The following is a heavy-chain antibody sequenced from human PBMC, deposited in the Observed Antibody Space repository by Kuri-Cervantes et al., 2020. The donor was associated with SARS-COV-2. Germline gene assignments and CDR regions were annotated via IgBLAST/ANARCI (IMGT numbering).Heavy chain of an antibody. Sequence: GRSLRPSCAASGFMFSNHWKSWVRQPKGKGLEWVAKVKADGSETYYADSVKGRFIVSRDNVKKSLDLQMNSLRLEDTAIYYCARDKFGTYDHDGGGYYTSSDHWFDHWGQGTRVTVSS. CDR2: VKADGSET. CDR3: ARDKFGTYDHDGGGYYTSSDHWFDH. D-gene: IGHD3-22*01. V-gene: IGHV3-7*05. J-gene: IGHJ5*02. CDR1: GFMFSNHW.